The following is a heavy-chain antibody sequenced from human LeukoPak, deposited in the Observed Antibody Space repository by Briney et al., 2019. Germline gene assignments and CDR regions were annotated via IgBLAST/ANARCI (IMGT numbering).Heavy chain of an antibody. CDR2: IKKDGSEK. D-gene: IGHD3-16*01. CDR1: GFTFSSYW. CDR3: AREWYDYNKYYFDY. J-gene: IGHJ4*02. Sequence: GGSLRLSCAASGFTFSSYWMSWVRQAPGKGLEWVANIKKDGSEKYYVDSVKGRFTISRDNAKKSLYLQMNSLGAEDTAVYYCAREWYDYNKYYFDYWGQGTLVTVSS. V-gene: IGHV3-7*01.